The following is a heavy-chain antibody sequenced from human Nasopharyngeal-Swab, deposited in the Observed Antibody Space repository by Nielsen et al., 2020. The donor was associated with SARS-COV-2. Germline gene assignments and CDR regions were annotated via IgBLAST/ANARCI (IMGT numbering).Heavy chain of an antibody. J-gene: IGHJ4*02. Sequence: GGFLRLSCAASGFTFSTYAMTWVRQAPGKGLEWVSTIDAGGANTFYADSVKGRFTISRDNSKNTLYLQMNSLRADDTAVYYCADPPFSEYWGQGTLVTVSS. CDR3: ADPPFSEY. CDR1: GFTFSTYA. CDR2: IDAGGANT. V-gene: IGHV3-23*01.